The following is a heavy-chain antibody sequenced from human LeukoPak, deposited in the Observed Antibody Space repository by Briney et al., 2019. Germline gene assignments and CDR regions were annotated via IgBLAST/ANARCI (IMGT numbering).Heavy chain of an antibody. V-gene: IGHV4-59*08. Sequence: SSETLSLTCTVSGGSISSYYWSWIRQPPGKGLEWIGYIYYSGSTNYNPSLKSRVTISVDTSKNQFSLKLSSVTAADTAVYYCARFMTTVTTPPHYFDYWGQGTLVTVSS. D-gene: IGHD4-17*01. CDR1: GGSISSYY. CDR3: ARFMTTVTTPPHYFDY. J-gene: IGHJ4*02. CDR2: IYYSGST.